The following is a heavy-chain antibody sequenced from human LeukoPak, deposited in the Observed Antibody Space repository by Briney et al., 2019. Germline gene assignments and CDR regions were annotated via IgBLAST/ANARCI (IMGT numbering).Heavy chain of an antibody. CDR2: MKKDGSEK. J-gene: IGHJ4*02. V-gene: IGHV3-7*03. Sequence: GGSLRLSCTASGFIFSGSWMAWIRQAPGKGLEWVAIMKKDGSEKYYVDSMKGRFTISRDNAKNSLFLQMNSLRAEDTAIYYCTTDTWYSAGHWGQGTLVTVSS. CDR3: TTDTWYSAGH. D-gene: IGHD2-15*01. CDR1: GFIFSGSW.